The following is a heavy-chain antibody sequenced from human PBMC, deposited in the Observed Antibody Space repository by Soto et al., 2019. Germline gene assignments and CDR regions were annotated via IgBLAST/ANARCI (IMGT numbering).Heavy chain of an antibody. Sequence: SETLSLTCVVSGGSISSHYWSWIRQPPGSGLEWIGFIHYSGSTQYSPSLKSRVTMSVDTSKNQFSLNPSSVTAADTAFYFCARPDSSTSSLGSFDHWGPGILVTVSS. CDR1: GGSISSHY. J-gene: IGHJ4*02. D-gene: IGHD2-2*01. V-gene: IGHV4-59*11. CDR3: ARPDSSTSSLGSFDH. CDR2: IHYSGST.